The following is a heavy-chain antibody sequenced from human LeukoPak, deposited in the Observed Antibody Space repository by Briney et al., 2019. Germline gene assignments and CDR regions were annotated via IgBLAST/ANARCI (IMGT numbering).Heavy chain of an antibody. V-gene: IGHV3-21*01. CDR1: GFTFSSYS. J-gene: IGHJ2*01. CDR2: ISSSSSYI. D-gene: IGHD1-1*01. Sequence: PGGSLRLSCAASGFTFSSYSMTWVRQAPGKGLGWVSSISSSSSYIYYADSVKGRFTISRDNAKNSLYLQMNSLRAEDTAVYYCARVGTAPQDWYFDLWGRGTLVTVSS. CDR3: ARVGTAPQDWYFDL.